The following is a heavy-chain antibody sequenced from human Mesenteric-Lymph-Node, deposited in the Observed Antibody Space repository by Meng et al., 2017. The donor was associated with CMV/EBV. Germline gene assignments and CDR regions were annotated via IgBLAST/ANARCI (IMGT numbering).Heavy chain of an antibody. CDR1: GFAFRNYA. CDR2: VQYDGSSE. J-gene: IGHJ6*02. CDR3: AKDDYGMDV. Sequence: GGSLRLSCTASGFAFRNYAMYWVRQDPGKGLEWVAYVQYDGSSEKYADSVKGRFTISRDSSKNTLYLQMNSLRPEDTAVYFCAKDDYGMDVWGRGTTVTVSS. V-gene: IGHV3-30*02.